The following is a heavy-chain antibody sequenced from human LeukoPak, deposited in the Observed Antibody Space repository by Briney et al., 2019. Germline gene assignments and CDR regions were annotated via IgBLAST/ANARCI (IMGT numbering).Heavy chain of an antibody. CDR1: GFTFSSYA. D-gene: IGHD6-13*01. V-gene: IGHV3-30-3*01. CDR2: ISYDGSNK. CDR3: ARDQGQQLAIDY. J-gene: IGHJ4*02. Sequence: PGRSLRLSCAASGFTFSSYAMHWVRQAPGKGLEWVAVISYDGSNKYYADSVKGRFTISRDNSKNTLYLQMNSLRAEDTAVYYCARDQGQQLAIDYWGQGTLVTVSS.